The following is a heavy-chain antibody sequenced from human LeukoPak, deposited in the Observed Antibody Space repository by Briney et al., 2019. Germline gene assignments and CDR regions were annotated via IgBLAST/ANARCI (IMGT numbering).Heavy chain of an antibody. Sequence: GGSLRLSCTASGFTFGDYAMSWVRQAPGKGLEWVGFIRSKAYGGTTEYAASVKGRFTISRDDSKSIAYLQMNSLKTEDTDVYYCTRDSGVGALSYWGQGTLVTVSS. D-gene: IGHD1-26*01. CDR1: GFTFGDYA. V-gene: IGHV3-49*04. CDR3: TRDSGVGALSY. J-gene: IGHJ4*02. CDR2: IRSKAYGGTT.